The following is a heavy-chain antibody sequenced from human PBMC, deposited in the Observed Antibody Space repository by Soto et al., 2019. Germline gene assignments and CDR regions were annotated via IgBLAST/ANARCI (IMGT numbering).Heavy chain of an antibody. V-gene: IGHV3-7*01. J-gene: IGHJ6*02. CDR1: GFTFSSYW. Sequence: GGSLRLSCAASGFTFSSYWMSWVRQAPGKGLEWVANIKQDGSEKYYVDSVKGRFTISRDNAKNSLYLQMNSLRAEDTAVYYCARFPAKYSGSYYYYYGIDVWGQGTTVTVSS. CDR2: IKQDGSEK. D-gene: IGHD1-26*01. CDR3: ARFPAKYSGSYYYYYGIDV.